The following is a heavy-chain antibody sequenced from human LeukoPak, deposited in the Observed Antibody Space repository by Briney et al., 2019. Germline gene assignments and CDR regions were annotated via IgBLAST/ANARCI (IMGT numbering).Heavy chain of an antibody. CDR1: GFPFHNYW. D-gene: IGHD5-12*01. J-gene: IGHJ4*02. CDR2: VNQDGSEA. Sequence: PGGSLILSCAASGFPFHNYWMTWGRPAPGKGLEGVAQVNQDGSEAHYADSVKARFTISRDNAKSSVSLQMTSLRAEDTAVYYCVRDGGVSGYDLLDYWGQGTLVTVSS. CDR3: VRDGGVSGYDLLDY. V-gene: IGHV3-7*01.